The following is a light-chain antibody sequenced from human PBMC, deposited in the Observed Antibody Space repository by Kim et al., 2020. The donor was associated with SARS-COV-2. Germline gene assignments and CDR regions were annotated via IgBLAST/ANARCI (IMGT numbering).Light chain of an antibody. CDR3: VQHNSFPRT. J-gene: IGKJ1*01. Sequence: ASVEDRVTITCRASQGIGDDLGWFQQKPGKAPTRLIDAASILHSGDPSRFSGSGSGTEFTLTISSLQPEDIATYFCVQHNSFPRTFGQGTKVDIK. V-gene: IGKV1-17*01. CDR1: QGIGDD. CDR2: AAS.